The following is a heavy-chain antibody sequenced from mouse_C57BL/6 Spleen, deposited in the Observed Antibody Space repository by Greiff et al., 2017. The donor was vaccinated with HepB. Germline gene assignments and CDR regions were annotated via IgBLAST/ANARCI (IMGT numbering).Heavy chain of an antibody. D-gene: IGHD2-5*01. CDR2: IWRGGST. V-gene: IGHV2-5*01. J-gene: IGHJ2*01. CDR1: GFSLTSYG. Sequence: VKLVESGPGLVQPSQSLSITCTVSGFSLTSYGVHWVRQSPGKGLEWLGVIWRGGSTDYNAAFMSRLSITKDNSKSQVFFKMNTLQADDTAIYYCAKEDSNYGFDYWGQGTTLTVSS. CDR3: AKEDSNYGFDY.